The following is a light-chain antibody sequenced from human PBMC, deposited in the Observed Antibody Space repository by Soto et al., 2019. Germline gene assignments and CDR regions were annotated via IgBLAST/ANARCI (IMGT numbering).Light chain of an antibody. CDR2: DVS. CDR3: CSHAGSYTFV. Sequence: QSVLTQPRSVSGSPGQSVTISCTGTSSDVAKYDYVSWYQQSPGKAPKLLIYDVSKRPSGVPDRFSGSKFGITASLIISDLRAEDDADYFCCSHAGSYTFVFGTGTKLTV. V-gene: IGLV2-11*01. J-gene: IGLJ1*01. CDR1: SSDVAKYDY.